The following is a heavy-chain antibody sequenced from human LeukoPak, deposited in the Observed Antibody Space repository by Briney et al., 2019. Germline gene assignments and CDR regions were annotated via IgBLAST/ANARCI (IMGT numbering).Heavy chain of an antibody. D-gene: IGHD4-17*01. Sequence: PGGSLRLSCEASGFTFATYGFHWVRQAPGKGLEWVAVIWYDGSKKYYADSLKGRLAISRDDSKNTLYLQMNSLRAEDTAVYYCARDYGLKYFDYWGQGTPVTASS. CDR2: IWYDGSKK. J-gene: IGHJ4*02. CDR1: GFTFATYG. V-gene: IGHV3-33*01. CDR3: ARDYGLKYFDY.